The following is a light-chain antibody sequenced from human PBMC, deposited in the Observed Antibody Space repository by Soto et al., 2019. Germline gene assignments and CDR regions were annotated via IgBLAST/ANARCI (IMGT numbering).Light chain of an antibody. CDR2: SSS. Sequence: DIQLTQSPSSLSAPVGDRVSITCRASESISNYLNWYQQKPGKAPKLLIYSSSTLQGAVPSRFSGRGSGKDFTLTISGLQPEDSAFYWCQQSYKNPRTFGQGTKVDIK. CDR1: ESISNY. CDR3: QQSYKNPRT. J-gene: IGKJ1*01. V-gene: IGKV1-39*01.